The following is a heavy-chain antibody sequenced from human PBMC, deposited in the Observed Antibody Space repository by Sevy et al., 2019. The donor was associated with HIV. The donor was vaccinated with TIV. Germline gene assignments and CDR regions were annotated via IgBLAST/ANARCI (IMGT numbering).Heavy chain of an antibody. CDR3: ARDHVKDGDLGDYYYYAMDV. CDR1: GFTFSSYA. D-gene: IGHD4-17*01. J-gene: IGHJ6*02. V-gene: IGHV3-23*01. CDR2: ISGSGGST. Sequence: GGSLRLSCAASGFTFSSYAMSWVRQAPGKGLEWVSAISGSGGSTYYADSVKGRFTISRDNAKNSLYLQMNSLRPEDTAVYYCARDHVKDGDLGDYYYYAMDVWGQGTTVTVSS.